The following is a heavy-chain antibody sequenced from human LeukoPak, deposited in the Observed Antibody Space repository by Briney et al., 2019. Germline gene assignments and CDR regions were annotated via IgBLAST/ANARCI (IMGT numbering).Heavy chain of an antibody. Sequence: GASVKVSCKASGYTFTSYGISWVRQAPGQGLEWMGWISAYNGNTNYAQKFQGRVTMTRDTSISTAYMELSRLRSDDTAVYYCALIVVVPAAKFDPWGQGTLVTVSS. V-gene: IGHV1-18*01. CDR1: GYTFTSYG. D-gene: IGHD2-2*01. J-gene: IGHJ5*02. CDR3: ALIVVVPAAKFDP. CDR2: ISAYNGNT.